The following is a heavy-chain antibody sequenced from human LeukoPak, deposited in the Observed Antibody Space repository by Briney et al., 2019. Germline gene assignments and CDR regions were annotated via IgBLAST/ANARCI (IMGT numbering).Heavy chain of an antibody. J-gene: IGHJ6*02. CDR3: ARDPDLYYYDSSGYLNQYYYYYGMDV. CDR2: INAGNGNT. D-gene: IGHD3-22*01. CDR1: GYTFTGYY. V-gene: IGHV1-3*01. Sequence: ASVKVSCKASGYTFTGYYMHWVRQAPGQRLEWMGWINAGNGNTKYSQKFQGRVTITRDTSASTAYMELSSLRSEDTAVYYCARDPDLYYYDSSGYLNQYYYYYGMDVWGQGTTVTVSS.